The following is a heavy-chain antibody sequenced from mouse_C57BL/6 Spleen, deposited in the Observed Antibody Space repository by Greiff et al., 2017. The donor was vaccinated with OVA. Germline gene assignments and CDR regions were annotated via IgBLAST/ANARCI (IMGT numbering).Heavy chain of an antibody. V-gene: IGHV1-15*01. D-gene: IGHD4-1*01. J-gene: IGHJ2*01. CDR3: TREETGIYFDY. Sequence: VQLQQSGAELVRPGASVTLSCKASGYTFTDYEMHWVKQTPVHGLEWIGAIDPETGGTAYNQKFKGKAILTADKSSSTAYMELRSLTSEDSAVYYCTREETGIYFDYWGQGTTLTVSS. CDR2: IDPETGGT. CDR1: GYTFTDYE.